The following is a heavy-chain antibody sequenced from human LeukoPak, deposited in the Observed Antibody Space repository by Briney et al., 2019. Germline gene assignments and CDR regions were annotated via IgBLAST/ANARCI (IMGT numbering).Heavy chain of an antibody. CDR2: ISWNSGSI. Sequence: PGGSLRLSCAASGFTFDDYAMHWVRQAPGKGLEWVSGISWNSGSIGYADSVKGRFTISRDNAKNSLYLQMNSLRAEDTALYYCAKDWGIAAAGTTYSFDYWGQGTLVTVSS. CDR3: AKDWGIAAAGTTYSFDY. J-gene: IGHJ4*02. D-gene: IGHD6-13*01. V-gene: IGHV3-9*01. CDR1: GFTFDDYA.